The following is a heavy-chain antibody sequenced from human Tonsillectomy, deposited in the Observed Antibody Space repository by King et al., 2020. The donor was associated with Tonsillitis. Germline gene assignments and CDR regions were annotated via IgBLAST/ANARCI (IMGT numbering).Heavy chain of an antibody. V-gene: IGHV4-31*03. CDR3: ASYHCSGTTCYWGY. D-gene: IGHD2-2*01. J-gene: IGHJ4*02. Sequence: QLQESGPGLVKPSQTLSLTCSVSGGSISSGGYYWSWIRQHPGKGLEWIGYIYYSGGTYYNPSLKSRVTMSVDTSKNQFSLSLPSVTAADTAVYFCASYHCSGTTCYWGYWGQGTLVTVSS. CDR2: IYYSGGT. CDR1: GGSISSGGYY.